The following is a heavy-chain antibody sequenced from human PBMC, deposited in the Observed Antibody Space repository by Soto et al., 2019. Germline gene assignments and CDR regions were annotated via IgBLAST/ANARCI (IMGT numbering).Heavy chain of an antibody. CDR1: GFTFSSYA. D-gene: IGHD6-6*01. CDR2: ISGSGGST. J-gene: IGHJ6*02. CDR3: AKVGYSSSSAHYYYGMDV. Sequence: PGGSLRLSCAASGFTFSSYAMSWVRQAPGKGLEWVSAISGSGGSTYYADSVKGRFTISRDNSKNTLYLQMNSLRAEDTAVYYCAKVGYSSSSAHYYYGMDVWGQGTTVTVSS. V-gene: IGHV3-23*01.